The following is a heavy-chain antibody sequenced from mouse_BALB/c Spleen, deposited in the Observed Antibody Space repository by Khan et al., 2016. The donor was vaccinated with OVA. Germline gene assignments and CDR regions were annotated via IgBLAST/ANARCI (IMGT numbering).Heavy chain of an antibody. CDR3: ARDGSRYNYAMDY. Sequence: EVQLQESGPGLVKPSQSLSLTCTVTGYSITSDYAWNWIRQFPGNKLEWMGYISSSGSTNYNPALKSRISITRDPSKNPFFLQLNSVTTEDTATYYCARDGSRYNYAMDYWGQGTSVTVAS. J-gene: IGHJ4*01. CDR1: GYSITSDYA. CDR2: ISSSGST. D-gene: IGHD2-3*01. V-gene: IGHV3-2*02.